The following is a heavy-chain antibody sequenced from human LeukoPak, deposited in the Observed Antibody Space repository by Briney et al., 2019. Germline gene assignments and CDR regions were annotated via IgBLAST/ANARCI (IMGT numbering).Heavy chain of an antibody. CDR2: ISASGGNT. J-gene: IGHJ4*02. CDR3: TSVQRMAVADIVH. D-gene: IGHD6-19*01. CDR1: GFTFSIYA. V-gene: IGHV3-23*01. Sequence: PGGSLRLSCAPSGFTFSIYAMSWVPQAPGKGLEWVSAISASGGNTYYTDSVKGRFTISRDTSKNTLYLQVNSLRAEDTAVYYCTSVQRMAVADIVHWGQGTLVTVSS.